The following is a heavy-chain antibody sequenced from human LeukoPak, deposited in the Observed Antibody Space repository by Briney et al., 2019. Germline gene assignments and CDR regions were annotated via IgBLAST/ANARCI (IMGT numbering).Heavy chain of an antibody. V-gene: IGHV4-59*12. J-gene: IGHJ4*02. Sequence: SETLSLTCTVSGGSISSYYWSWIRQPPGKGLEWIGYIYHSGSTYYNPSLKSRVTISVDRSKNQFSLKLSSVTAADTAVYYCARAKHSSSDYWGQGTLVTVSS. CDR1: GGSISSYY. CDR2: IYHSGST. CDR3: ARAKHSSSDY. D-gene: IGHD6-6*01.